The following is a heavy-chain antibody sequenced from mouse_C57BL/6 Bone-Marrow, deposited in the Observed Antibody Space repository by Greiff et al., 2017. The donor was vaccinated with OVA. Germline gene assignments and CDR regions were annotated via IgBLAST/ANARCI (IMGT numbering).Heavy chain of an antibody. CDR2: IHPNSGST. D-gene: IGHD2-5*01. CDR1: GYTFTSYW. Sequence: VQLQQPGAELVKPGASVKLSRKASGYTFTSYWMHWVKQRPGQGLEWIGMIHPNSGSTNYNEKFKTKATLTVDKSSSTAYMQLSSLTSEDSAVYYCVSNYCAMDYWGQGTSVTVSS. CDR3: VSNYCAMDY. J-gene: IGHJ4*01. V-gene: IGHV1-64*01.